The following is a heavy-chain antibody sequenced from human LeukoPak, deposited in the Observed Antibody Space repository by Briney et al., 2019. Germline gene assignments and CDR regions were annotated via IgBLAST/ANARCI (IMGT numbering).Heavy chain of an antibody. CDR1: GFTFSSYG. Sequence: PGRPLRLSCAASGFTFSSYGMHWVRQAPGKGLEWVAVIWYDGSNKYYADSVKGRFTISRENSKNTLYLQMNSLRAEDTAVYYCAKVGGWYEQYYYYYMDVWGKGTTVTVSS. V-gene: IGHV3-33*06. D-gene: IGHD6-19*01. J-gene: IGHJ6*03. CDR3: AKVGGWYEQYYYYYMDV. CDR2: IWYDGSNK.